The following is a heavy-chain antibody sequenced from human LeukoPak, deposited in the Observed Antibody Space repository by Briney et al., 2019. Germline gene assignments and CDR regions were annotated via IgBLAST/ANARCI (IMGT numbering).Heavy chain of an antibody. CDR1: GYSISSGYY. D-gene: IGHD3-10*01. J-gene: IGHJ4*02. Sequence: SETLSLTCTVSGYSISSGYYWGWIQQPPGKGLEWIGSIYHSGSTYYNPSLKSRVTISVDTSKNQFSLKLSSVTAADTAVYYCAREVYYGSGSQTRFDYWGQGTLVTVSS. CDR2: IYHSGST. V-gene: IGHV4-38-2*02. CDR3: AREVYYGSGSQTRFDY.